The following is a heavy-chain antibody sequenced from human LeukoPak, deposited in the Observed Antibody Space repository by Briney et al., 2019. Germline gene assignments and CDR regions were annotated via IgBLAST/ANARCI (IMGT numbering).Heavy chain of an antibody. Sequence: PGGSLRPSCAASGFTFSSYGMHWVRQAPGKGLEWVAVISYDGSNKYYADSVKGRFTISRDNSKNTLYLQMNSLRAEDTAVYYCARSGDFWSGYSPSFDYWGQGTLVTVSS. CDR3: ARSGDFWSGYSPSFDY. J-gene: IGHJ4*02. V-gene: IGHV3-30*03. CDR1: GFTFSSYG. CDR2: ISYDGSNK. D-gene: IGHD3-3*01.